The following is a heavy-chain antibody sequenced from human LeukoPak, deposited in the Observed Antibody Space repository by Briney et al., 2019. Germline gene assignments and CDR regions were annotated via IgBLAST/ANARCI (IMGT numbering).Heavy chain of an antibody. V-gene: IGHV3-23*01. D-gene: IGHD6-19*01. Sequence: PGGSLRLSCAASGFTSSSYAMSWVRQAPGKGLEWVSAISGSGGSTYYADSVKGRFTISRDNSRNTVYLQMDSLRAEDTAVYYCAREIYGTRGWYSADYWGQGALVTVSS. CDR3: AREIYGTRGWYSADY. CDR1: GFTSSSYA. CDR2: ISGSGGST. J-gene: IGHJ4*02.